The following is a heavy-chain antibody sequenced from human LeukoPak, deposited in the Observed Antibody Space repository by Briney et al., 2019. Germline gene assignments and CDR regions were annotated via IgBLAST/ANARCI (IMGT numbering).Heavy chain of an antibody. CDR3: ARRYYYDSSGYFDY. Sequence: SETLSLTCTVSGGSISSSSYYWGWIRQPPGKGLEWLGSIYYSGSTYYNPSLESRVTISVDTSKNQFSLKLSSVTAADTAVYYCARRYYYDSSGYFDYWGQGTLVTVSS. V-gene: IGHV4-39*01. D-gene: IGHD3-22*01. CDR2: IYYSGST. CDR1: GGSISSSSYY. J-gene: IGHJ4*02.